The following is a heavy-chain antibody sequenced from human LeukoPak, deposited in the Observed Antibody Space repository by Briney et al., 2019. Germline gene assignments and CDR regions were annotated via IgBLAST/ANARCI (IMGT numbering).Heavy chain of an antibody. CDR3: ARGTPTTPGRVYYFDY. V-gene: IGHV4-31*03. CDR1: GGSISSGGYY. CDR2: IYYSGST. J-gene: IGHJ4*02. Sequence: TSETLSLTCTVSGGSISSGGYYWSWIRQHPGKGLEWIGYIYYSGSTYYNPSLKSRVTISVDTSKNQFSLKLSSVTAADTAVYYCARGTPTTPGRVYYFDYWGQGTLVTVSS. D-gene: IGHD4-17*01.